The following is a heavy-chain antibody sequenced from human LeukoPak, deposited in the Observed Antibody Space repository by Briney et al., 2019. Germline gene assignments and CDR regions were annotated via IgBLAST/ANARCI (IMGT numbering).Heavy chain of an antibody. CDR2: ISGNGNNI. J-gene: IGHJ4*02. Sequence: GGSLRLSCAASGFTFEDYAMHWVRQGPGKGLEWVSLISGNGNNIYYADSVKGRCTISRDKSKNSLYLQMNSLRTEDTALYYCAKDLPQYYDFWSGYYGGFDYWGQGTLVTVSS. CDR3: AKDLPQYYDFWSGYYGGFDY. V-gene: IGHV3-43*02. CDR1: GFTFEDYA. D-gene: IGHD3-3*01.